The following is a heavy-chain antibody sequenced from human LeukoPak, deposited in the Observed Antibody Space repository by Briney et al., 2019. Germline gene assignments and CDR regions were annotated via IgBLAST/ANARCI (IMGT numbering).Heavy chain of an antibody. CDR1: GFTFSSYE. D-gene: IGHD6-25*01. CDR3: ARVTSRGYGIDY. CDR2: ISSSGSTI. V-gene: IGHV3-48*03. J-gene: IGHJ4*02. Sequence: GGSLRLSCAASGFTFSSYEMNWVRQAPGKGLEWVSYISSSGSTIYYADSVKGRFTISRDNAKNSLYLQMNSLRAEDTAVYYCARVTSRGYGIDYWGQGTLVTVSS.